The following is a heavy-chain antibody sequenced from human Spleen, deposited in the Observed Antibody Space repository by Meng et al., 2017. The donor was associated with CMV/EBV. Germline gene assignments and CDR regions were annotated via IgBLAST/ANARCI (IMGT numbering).Heavy chain of an antibody. Sequence: SVKVSCKASGYIFSSFGISWVRQAPGQGLEWMGGIIPIFGTANYAQKFQGRVTITTDESTSTAYMELSSLRSEDTAVYYCARSNCSSTSCYSINNYYYGMDVWGQGTTVTVSS. J-gene: IGHJ6*02. CDR1: GYIFSSFG. CDR3: ARSNCSSTSCYSINNYYYGMDV. V-gene: IGHV1-69*05. D-gene: IGHD2-2*01. CDR2: IIPIFGTA.